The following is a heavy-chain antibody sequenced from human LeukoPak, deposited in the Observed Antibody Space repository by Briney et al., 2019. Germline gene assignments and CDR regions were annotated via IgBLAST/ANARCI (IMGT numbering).Heavy chain of an antibody. J-gene: IGHJ4*02. CDR3: ARHVGITSASDY. CDR1: GYTFTSHW. D-gene: IGHD3-10*01. Sequence: GESLKISCQVSGYTFTSHWISWVRQMPGKGLEWMGKIDPSDSYTKYSPSFQGHVTISTDKSITTAYLQWSSLKASDTAMYYCARHVGITSASDYWGQGTLVTVSS. V-gene: IGHV5-10-1*01. CDR2: IDPSDSYT.